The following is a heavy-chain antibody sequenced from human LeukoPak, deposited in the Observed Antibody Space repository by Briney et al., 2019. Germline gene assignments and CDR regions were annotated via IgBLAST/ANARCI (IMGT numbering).Heavy chain of an antibody. CDR1: GGSISSYY. V-gene: IGHV4-38-2*02. J-gene: IGHJ2*01. D-gene: IGHD1-26*01. CDR2: IHHSGST. Sequence: SETLSLTCTVSGGSISSYYWGWIRQPPGKGLEWIGSIHHSGSTYSNPSLKSRVTISVDTSKNQLSLKLSSVTAADTAVYYCARPLSGDWYFDLWGRGTLVTVSS. CDR3: ARPLSGDWYFDL.